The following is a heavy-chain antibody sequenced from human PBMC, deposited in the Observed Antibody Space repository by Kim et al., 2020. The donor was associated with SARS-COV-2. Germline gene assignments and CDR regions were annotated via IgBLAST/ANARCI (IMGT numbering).Heavy chain of an antibody. V-gene: IGHV1-58*02. CDR1: GFTFTSSA. CDR3: AADSRRNYDFWSGPQGLYYYYYMGV. D-gene: IGHD3-3*01. J-gene: IGHJ6*03. Sequence: SVKVSCKASGFTFTSSAMQWVRQARGQRLEWIGWIVVGSGNTNYAQKFQERVTITRDMSTSTAYMELSSLRSEDTAVYYCAADSRRNYDFWSGPQGLYYYYYMGVWGKGTTVTVSS. CDR2: IVVGSGNT.